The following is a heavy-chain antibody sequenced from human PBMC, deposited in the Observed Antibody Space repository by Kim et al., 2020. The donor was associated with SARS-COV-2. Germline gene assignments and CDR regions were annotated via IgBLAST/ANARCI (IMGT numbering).Heavy chain of an antibody. Sequence: AQKFQGRVTITADESTSTAYMELSSLRSEDTAVYYCARDGWYSSGRTADYWGQGTLVTVSS. D-gene: IGHD6-19*01. J-gene: IGHJ4*02. V-gene: IGHV1-69*01. CDR3: ARDGWYSSGRTADY.